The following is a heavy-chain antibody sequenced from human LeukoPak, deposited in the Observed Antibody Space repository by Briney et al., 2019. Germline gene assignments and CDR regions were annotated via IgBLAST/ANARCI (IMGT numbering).Heavy chain of an antibody. Sequence: SVKVSCKASGGTFSSYAISWVRQAPGQGLEWMGRIIPILGIANYAQKFQGRVTITADKSTSTAYMELSSLRSEDTAVYYCARARYSYGRFGYYGMDVWGQGTTVTVS. CDR1: GGTFSSYA. CDR2: IIPILGIA. V-gene: IGHV1-69*04. J-gene: IGHJ6*02. D-gene: IGHD5-18*01. CDR3: ARARYSYGRFGYYGMDV.